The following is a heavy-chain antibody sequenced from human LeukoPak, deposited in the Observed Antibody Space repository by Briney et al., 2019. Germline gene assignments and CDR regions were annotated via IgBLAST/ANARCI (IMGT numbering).Heavy chain of an antibody. CDR1: GGSISSGDYH. V-gene: IGHV4-30-4*01. Sequence: SETLSLTCTVSGGSISSGDYHWSWIRQPPGKGLEWIGYIYYSGSTYYNPSLKSRVTISVDTSKNQFSLKLSSVTAADTAVYYCAREPLVVPAAISYYGMDVWGQGTTVTVSS. D-gene: IGHD2-2*01. CDR3: AREPLVVPAAISYYGMDV. J-gene: IGHJ6*02. CDR2: IYYSGST.